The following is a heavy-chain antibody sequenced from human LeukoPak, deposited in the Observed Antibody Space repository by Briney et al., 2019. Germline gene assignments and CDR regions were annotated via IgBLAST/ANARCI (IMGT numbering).Heavy chain of an antibody. CDR1: GFTFSRLG. Sequence: GGSLRLSCAASGFTFSRLGMQWVRQAPGKGLEWVAVIHNDGTMGQYADSVKGRFTISKDNSQDTLYLQMNSLRDDDTAVYYCAKEGDQFRGYLDVWGKGTTVTVSS. D-gene: IGHD3-16*01. V-gene: IGHV3-30*02. J-gene: IGHJ6*03. CDR3: AKEGDQFRGYLDV. CDR2: IHNDGTMG.